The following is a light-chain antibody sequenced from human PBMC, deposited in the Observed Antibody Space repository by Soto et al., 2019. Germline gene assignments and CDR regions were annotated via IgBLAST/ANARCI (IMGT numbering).Light chain of an antibody. V-gene: IGKV3-20*01. CDR2: AVS. Sequence: EIVLTQSPGTLSLSPGERATLSCRASQSVSSSYLAWYQQKPGQAPRLLIYAVSSRAIDTPDRFSGSGSGTDFTLTISRLEPEDFAVYYCQQYGSSPFTFGPGTKVDIK. J-gene: IGKJ3*01. CDR1: QSVSSSY. CDR3: QQYGSSPFT.